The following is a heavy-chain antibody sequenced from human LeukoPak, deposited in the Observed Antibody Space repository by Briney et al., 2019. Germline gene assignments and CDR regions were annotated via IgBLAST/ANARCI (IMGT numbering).Heavy chain of an antibody. Sequence: PSETLSLTCTVSGDSISSGDYYWSWIRQPAGKGLEWIGRISSSGSTNYNPSLKSRVTISVDTSKNQFSLKLSSVTAADTAVYYCARARMTTARPYYFDYWGQGTLVTVSS. D-gene: IGHD4-17*01. CDR2: ISSSGST. CDR3: ARARMTTARPYYFDY. CDR1: GDSISSGDYY. J-gene: IGHJ4*02. V-gene: IGHV4-61*02.